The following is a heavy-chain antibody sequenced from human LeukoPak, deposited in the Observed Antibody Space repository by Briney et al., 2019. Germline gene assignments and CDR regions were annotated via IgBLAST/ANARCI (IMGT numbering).Heavy chain of an antibody. CDR3: ARGPYDYVWGSYAYGMDV. CDR2: INHSGST. CDR1: GGSFSGYY. J-gene: IGHJ6*02. Sequence: PSETLSLTCAVYGGSFSGYYWSWIRQPPGKGLEWIGEINHSGSTNYNPSLKSRVTISVDTSKNQFSLKLSSVTAADTAVYYCARGPYDYVWGSYAYGMDVWGQGTTVTVSS. V-gene: IGHV4-34*01. D-gene: IGHD3-16*01.